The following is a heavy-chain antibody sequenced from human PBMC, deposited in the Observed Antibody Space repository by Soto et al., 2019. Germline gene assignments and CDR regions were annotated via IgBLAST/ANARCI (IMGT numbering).Heavy chain of an antibody. CDR1: GGSISSYR. Sequence: QVQLQESGPGLVRPSETLSLTCTVSGGSISSYRWSWIRQPAGKGLEWIGRLNNYGNTHYNPPLKSRVTVSVDTSRNQFFLTLRSVSAADSAVYHCGREGGETWDYEASWGQGTPVTVSS. CDR2: LNNYGNT. V-gene: IGHV4-4*07. D-gene: IGHD1-7*01. CDR3: GREGGETWDYEAS. J-gene: IGHJ5*02.